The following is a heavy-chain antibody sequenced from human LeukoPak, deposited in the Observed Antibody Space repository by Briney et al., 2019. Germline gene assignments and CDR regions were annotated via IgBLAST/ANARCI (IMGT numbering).Heavy chain of an antibody. J-gene: IGHJ4*02. CDR1: GYTFTTYY. CDR2: ISPTGGTT. CDR3: ARGEGYNTSPFDF. V-gene: IGHV1-46*01. D-gene: IGHD5-24*01. Sequence: GASVKVSFKAYGYTFTTYYIHWVRQAPGQGPEWMGIISPTGGTTNYAQRFQGRVSMTRDLSTSTVFMELRGLTSEDTAVYYCARGEGYNTSPFDFWGQGTRVTVSS.